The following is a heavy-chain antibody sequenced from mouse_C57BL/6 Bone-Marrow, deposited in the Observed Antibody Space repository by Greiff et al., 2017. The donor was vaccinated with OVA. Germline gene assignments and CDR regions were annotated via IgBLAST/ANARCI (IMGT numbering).Heavy chain of an antibody. D-gene: IGHD1-1*01. CDR2: IYPRSGNT. V-gene: IGHV1-81*01. Sequence: VQLQQSGAELARPGASVKLSCKASGYTFTSYGISWVKQRTGQGLEWIGEIYPRSGNTYYNEKFKGKATRTADKSSSTAYMELRSLTSEDSAVYFCASYYYGSREDYWGQGTTLTVSS. J-gene: IGHJ2*01. CDR1: GYTFTSYG. CDR3: ASYYYGSREDY.